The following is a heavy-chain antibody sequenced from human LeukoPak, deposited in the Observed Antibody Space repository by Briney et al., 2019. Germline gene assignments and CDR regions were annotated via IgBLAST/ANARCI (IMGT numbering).Heavy chain of an antibody. J-gene: IGHJ3*02. CDR2: IYYSGST. CDR3: ARHGYYDSSGYYTIDAFDI. D-gene: IGHD3-22*01. Sequence: SETLSLTCTVSGGSISSSSYYWGWIRQPPGKGLEWIGYIYYSGSTNYNPSLKSRVTISVDTSKNQFSLKLSSVTAADTAVYYCARHGYYDSSGYYTIDAFDIWGQGTMVTVSS. V-gene: IGHV4-61*05. CDR1: GGSISSSSYY.